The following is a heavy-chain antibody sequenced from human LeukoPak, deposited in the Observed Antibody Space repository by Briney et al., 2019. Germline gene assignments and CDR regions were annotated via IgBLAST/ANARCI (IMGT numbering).Heavy chain of an antibody. CDR1: GGSISSSSYH. Sequence: SETLSLTCTVSGGSISSSSYHWVWIRQPPGKGLDWIGTISSSGSTYYNPSLKSRVTISVDTSKNQFSLRLSSVTAADTAVYYCATYYYTGTYIYFDYSGQGTLVTVSS. J-gene: IGHJ4*02. CDR3: ATYYYTGTYIYFDY. V-gene: IGHV4-39*01. D-gene: IGHD1-26*01. CDR2: ISSSGST.